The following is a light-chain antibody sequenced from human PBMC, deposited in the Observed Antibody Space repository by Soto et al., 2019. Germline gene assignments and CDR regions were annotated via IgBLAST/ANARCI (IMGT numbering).Light chain of an antibody. J-gene: IGKJ1*01. Sequence: EIVLTQSPATLSLSPGERATLSCRASQSVSSSLAWYQQKPGQAPRLLIYDASNRATGIPARLSGSGSGTDFTLTISSLEPEDFALSYCQQRRNWPPTFGQGPKVEIK. CDR1: QSVSSS. CDR2: DAS. V-gene: IGKV3-11*01. CDR3: QQRRNWPPT.